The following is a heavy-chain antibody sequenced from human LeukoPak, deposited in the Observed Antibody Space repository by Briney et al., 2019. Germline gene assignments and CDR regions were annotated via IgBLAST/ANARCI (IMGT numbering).Heavy chain of an antibody. J-gene: IGHJ6*03. CDR1: GGSISSHY. CDR2: IYYSGST. V-gene: IGHV4-59*11. Sequence: SETLSLTCTVSGGSISSHYWSWIRRPPGKGLEWIGYIYYSGSTNYNPSLKSRVTISVDTSKNQFSLKLSSVTAADTAVYYCARVLWLHLGYYMHVWGKGTTVNVSS. D-gene: IGHD5-24*01. CDR3: ARVLWLHLGYYMHV.